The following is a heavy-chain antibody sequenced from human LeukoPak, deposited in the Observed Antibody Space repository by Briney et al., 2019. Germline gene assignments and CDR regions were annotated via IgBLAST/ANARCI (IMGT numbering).Heavy chain of an antibody. V-gene: IGHV3-48*03. D-gene: IGHD3-22*01. CDR2: ISSSGSTI. CDR3: ARDPIYYDSSGHSPRFDY. J-gene: IGHJ4*02. CDR1: GYTFSSYE. Sequence: GGSLRLSRAASGYTFSSYEMNWVRQAPGKGLEWVSYISSSGSTIYYADSVKGRFTISRGNAKNSLYLQMNSLRAEDTAVYYCARDPIYYDSSGHSPRFDYWGQGTLVTVSS.